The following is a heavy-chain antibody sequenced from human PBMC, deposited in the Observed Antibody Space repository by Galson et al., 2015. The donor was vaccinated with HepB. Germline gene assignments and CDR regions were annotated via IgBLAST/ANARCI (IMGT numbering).Heavy chain of an antibody. CDR2: ISYDGSNK. CDR1: GFTFSSYA. Sequence: SLRLSCAASGFTFSSYAMHWVRQAPGKGLEWVAVISYDGSNKYYADSVKGRFTISRDNSKNTLYLQMNSLRAEDTAVYYCAVAGLLAAAGVSPDYWGQGTLVTVSS. V-gene: IGHV3-30*04. J-gene: IGHJ4*02. CDR3: AVAGLLAAAGVSPDY. D-gene: IGHD6-13*01.